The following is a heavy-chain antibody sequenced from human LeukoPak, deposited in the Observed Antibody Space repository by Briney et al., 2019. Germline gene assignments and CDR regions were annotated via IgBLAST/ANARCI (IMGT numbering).Heavy chain of an antibody. CDR2: ISYDGSNK. CDR3: AKQLGYCSDGSCYFPY. J-gene: IGHJ4*02. V-gene: IGHV3-30-3*02. Sequence: PGGSLRLSCAASGFTFSTYAMHWVRQAPGKGLEWVAVISYDGSNKYYADSVKGRFTISRDNSKNTLYLQMNSLRAEDTAVYYCAKQLGYCSDGSCYFPYWGQGTLVTVS. D-gene: IGHD2-15*01. CDR1: GFTFSTYA.